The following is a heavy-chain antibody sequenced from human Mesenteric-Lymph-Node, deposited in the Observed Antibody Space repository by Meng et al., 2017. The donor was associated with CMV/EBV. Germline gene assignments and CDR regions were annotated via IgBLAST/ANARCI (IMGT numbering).Heavy chain of an antibody. D-gene: IGHD1-1*01. CDR3: ARGATTMDV. CDR1: GFTFSSYA. V-gene: IGHV3-30*09. CDR2: ISYDGSNK. J-gene: IGHJ6*02. Sequence: GESLKISCAASGFTFSSYAMHWVRQAPGKGLEWVAVISYDGSNKYYADSVKGRFAVSRDTTKNTLFLQMNSLRPEDTAIYYCARGATTMDVWGQGTTVTVSS.